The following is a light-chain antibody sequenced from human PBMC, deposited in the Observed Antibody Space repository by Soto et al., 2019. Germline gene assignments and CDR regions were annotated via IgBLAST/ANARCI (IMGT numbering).Light chain of an antibody. V-gene: IGLV2-23*02. Sequence: QSALTKPAYVSGSPGQSITISCTGTSADVGSYSPVSCYQQLPGKAPKLKIHEVTKRPTGVSNRFSGSKSGNTASLTISGLPAEDEAEYSCFSSSGDDTLFLVGTGTKLTVL. CDR3: FSSSGDDTLFL. CDR2: EVT. J-gene: IGLJ1*01. CDR1: SADVGSYSP.